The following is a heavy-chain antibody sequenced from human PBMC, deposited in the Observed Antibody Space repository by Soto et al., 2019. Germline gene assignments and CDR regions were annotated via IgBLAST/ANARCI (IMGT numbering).Heavy chain of an antibody. CDR2: INPNSGGT. J-gene: IGHJ5*02. CDR3: ATDTWLETP. V-gene: IGHV1-2*02. D-gene: IGHD6-19*01. Sequence: GASVKVSCKASGYTFTGYYMHWVRQAPGQGLEWMGWINPNSGGTNYAQKFQGRVTMTEDTSTDTAYMELSSLRSEDTAVYYCATDTWLETPWGQGTLVTVSS. CDR1: GYTFTGYY.